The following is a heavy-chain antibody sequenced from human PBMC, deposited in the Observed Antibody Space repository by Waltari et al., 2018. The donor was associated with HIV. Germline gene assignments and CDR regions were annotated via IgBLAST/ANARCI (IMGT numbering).Heavy chain of an antibody. Sequence: EVQLLESGGGLVQPGGSLRLSGDASGLTFSSFAMNWVRQAPGKGLEWVSSSSGSGGSTYYADSVKGRFTISRDNSKNTLYLQMSSLRAEDTAVYYCAKGSGTTVANWYFDLWGRGTLVTVSS. V-gene: IGHV3-23*01. CDR2: SSGSGGST. CDR1: GLTFSSFA. D-gene: IGHD4-17*01. CDR3: AKGSGTTVANWYFDL. J-gene: IGHJ2*01.